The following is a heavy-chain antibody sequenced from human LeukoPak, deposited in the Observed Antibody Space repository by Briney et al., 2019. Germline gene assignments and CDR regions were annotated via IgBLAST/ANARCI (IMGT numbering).Heavy chain of an antibody. CDR2: IRSKANSYAT. CDR3: TRHIDCGGDCLGTTDNWFDP. Sequence: GGSLRLSCAASGFTFSGSAMHWVRQASGKGLEWVGRIRSKANSYATAYAASVKGRFTISRDDSKNTAYLQMNSLKTEDTAVYYCTRHIDCGGDCLGTTDNWFDPWGQGTLVTVSS. D-gene: IGHD2-21*02. J-gene: IGHJ5*02. V-gene: IGHV3-73*01. CDR1: GFTFSGSA.